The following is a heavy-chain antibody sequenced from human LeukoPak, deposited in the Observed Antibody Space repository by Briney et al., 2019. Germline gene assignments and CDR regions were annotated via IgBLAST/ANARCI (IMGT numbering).Heavy chain of an antibody. CDR2: IITNYGTT. Sequence: SVKVSCKASGGTFSSYAISWVRQAPGQGLEWMGGIITNYGTTNYAQKYQGRVTITADESTTTVYMELSSLRSEDTAVYYCARPRTYYDFWRGYPPFDYWGQGTLVTVSS. J-gene: IGHJ4*02. CDR3: ARPRTYYDFWRGYPPFDY. CDR1: GGTFSSYA. D-gene: IGHD3-3*01. V-gene: IGHV1-69*13.